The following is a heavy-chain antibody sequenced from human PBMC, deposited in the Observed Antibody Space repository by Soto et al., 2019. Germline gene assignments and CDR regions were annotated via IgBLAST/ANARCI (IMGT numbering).Heavy chain of an antibody. J-gene: IGHJ5*02. CDR2: IRGSGGST. Sequence: PGGSMRLSCAASGITFTSHDMSWVRQAPGKGLEWVSAIRGSGGSTYYADSVKGRFTISRDNSNNTLYLQMNSLRAEDTAVYYCAKVVTMVRGSRWFDPWGQGTLVTASS. V-gene: IGHV3-23*01. CDR1: GITFTSHD. D-gene: IGHD3-10*01. CDR3: AKVVTMVRGSRWFDP.